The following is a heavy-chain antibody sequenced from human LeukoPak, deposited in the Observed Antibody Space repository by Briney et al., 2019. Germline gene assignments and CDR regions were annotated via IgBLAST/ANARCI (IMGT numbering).Heavy chain of an antibody. V-gene: IGHV1-2*02. D-gene: IGHD3-3*01. CDR1: GYTFTGYY. CDR3: ARSSYYDFWSGYYAEDNRFDP. Sequence: GASVKVSCKASGYTFTGYYMHWVRQAPGQGLEWMGWINPNSGGTNYEQKFQGRVTMTRDTSISTAYMELSRLRSDDTAVYYCARSSYYDFWSGYYAEDNRFDPWGQGTLVTVSS. CDR2: INPNSGGT. J-gene: IGHJ5*02.